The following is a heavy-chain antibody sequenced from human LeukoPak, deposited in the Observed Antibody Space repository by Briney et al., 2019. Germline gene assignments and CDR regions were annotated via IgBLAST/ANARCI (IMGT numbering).Heavy chain of an antibody. D-gene: IGHD3-10*01. CDR1: GGSISRYY. J-gene: IGHJ5*02. CDR2: VYTSGST. Sequence: SETLSLTCTVSGGSISRYYWSWIRQPAGKGLEWIGRVYTSGSTTYNPSLKSRVTMSIDTSKNQFSLKVSSVTAADTAVYYCARGHTPYGSGSYRWFAPWGQGTLVTVSS. V-gene: IGHV4-4*07. CDR3: ARGHTPYGSGSYRWFAP.